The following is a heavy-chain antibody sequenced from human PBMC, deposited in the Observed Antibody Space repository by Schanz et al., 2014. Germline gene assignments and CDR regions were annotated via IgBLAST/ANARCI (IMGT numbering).Heavy chain of an antibody. Sequence: QAQLLQFGGGVVQPGRSLRLSCAASGFTFSSYAMHWVRQAPGKGLEWVALISNDGSIKYYADSVEGRFTISRDNSRNTLYLQMNSLRTEDTAVYYCASPSGYSDYGTYFDFWGQGTLVTVSS. CDR3: ASPSGYSDYGTYFDF. CDR2: ISNDGSIK. V-gene: IGHV3-30-3*01. J-gene: IGHJ4*02. D-gene: IGHD5-12*01. CDR1: GFTFSSYA.